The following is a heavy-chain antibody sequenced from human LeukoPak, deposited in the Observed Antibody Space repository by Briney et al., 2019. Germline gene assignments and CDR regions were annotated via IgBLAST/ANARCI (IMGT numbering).Heavy chain of an antibody. CDR1: GYTFTSYG. V-gene: IGHV1-18*01. CDR3: ARSPWGDIAVAGTNWFDP. CDR2: ISAYNGNT. D-gene: IGHD6-19*01. J-gene: IGHJ5*02. Sequence: ASVKVSCKASGYTFTSYGISWVRQAPGQGLEWMGWISAYNGNTNYAQKLQGRVTMTTDTSTSTAYMELRSLRSDDTAVYYCARSPWGDIAVAGTNWFDPWGQGTLVTVSS.